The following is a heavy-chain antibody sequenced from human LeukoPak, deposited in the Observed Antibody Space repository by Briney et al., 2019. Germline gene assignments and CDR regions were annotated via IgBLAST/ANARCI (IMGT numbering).Heavy chain of an antibody. CDR3: ARSALDYRNHWFDF. CDR2: IYPGDSDT. V-gene: IGHV5-51*01. D-gene: IGHD4-11*01. J-gene: IGHJ5*01. Sequence: GESLKISCKASGYYFTSYWIGWVRQKPGKGLEWMGIIYPGDSDTRYNPSFQGQVTISADKSITTAYLQWTSLQPSDTAIYYCARSALDYRNHWFDFWGQGTLVTVSS. CDR1: GYYFTSYW.